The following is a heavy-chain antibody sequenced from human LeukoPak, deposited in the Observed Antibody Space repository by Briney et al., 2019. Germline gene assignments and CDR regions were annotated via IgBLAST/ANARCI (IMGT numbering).Heavy chain of an antibody. D-gene: IGHD6-19*01. CDR2: IIPIFGTA. CDR1: GGTFSSYA. V-gene: IGHV1-69*13. J-gene: IGHJ6*02. Sequence: GASVKVSCKASGGTFSSYAISWVRQAPGQGPEWMGGIIPIFGTANYAQKFQGRVTITADESTSTAYMELSSLRSEDTAVYYCARVQWLVGGVGYYYGMDVWGQGTTVTVSS. CDR3: ARVQWLVGGVGYYYGMDV.